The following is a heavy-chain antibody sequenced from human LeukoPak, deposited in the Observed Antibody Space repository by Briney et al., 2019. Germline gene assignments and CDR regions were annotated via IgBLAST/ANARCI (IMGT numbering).Heavy chain of an antibody. CDR2: INPNSGGT. Sequence: GASVKVSCKASGYTFISYDINWVRQATGQGLEWMGWINPNSGGTNYAQKFQGRVTMTRDTSISTAYMELSRLRSDDTAVYYCARDGRLWFGDPPDAFDIWGQGTMVTVSS. CDR3: ARDGRLWFGDPPDAFDI. D-gene: IGHD3-10*01. J-gene: IGHJ3*02. V-gene: IGHV1-2*02. CDR1: GYTFISYD.